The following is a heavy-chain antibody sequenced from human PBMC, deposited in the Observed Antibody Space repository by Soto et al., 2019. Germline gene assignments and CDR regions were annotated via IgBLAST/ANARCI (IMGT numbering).Heavy chain of an antibody. CDR1: GGSVSGYS. D-gene: IGHD4-17*01. V-gene: IGHV4-34*01. CDR2: VSHRGGT. J-gene: IGHJ4*02. Sequence: QVYLQQWGAGPLNPSETLSLTCAVYGGSVSGYSWTWLRQPPGKGLEWIGQVSHRGGTNYSPSLKSRVTISMDTSKKQFSLRLTSVTAADTALYYCARRVAVTYFFDTWGQGALVPVSS. CDR3: ARRVAVTYFFDT.